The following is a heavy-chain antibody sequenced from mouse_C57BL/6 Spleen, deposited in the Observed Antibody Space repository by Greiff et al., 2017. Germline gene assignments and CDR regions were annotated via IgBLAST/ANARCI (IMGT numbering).Heavy chain of an antibody. V-gene: IGHV1-63*01. CDR3: AIESTTVVATDAMDY. J-gene: IGHJ4*01. Sequence: QVQLQQSGAELVRPGTSVKMSCKASGYTFTNYWIGWAKQRPGHGLEWIGDIYPGGGYTNYNEKFKGKATLTADKSSSTAYMQLSSLTSEDSAVYYWAIESTTVVATDAMDYWGQGTSVTVSS. CDR2: IYPGGGYT. CDR1: GYTFTNYW. D-gene: IGHD1-1*01.